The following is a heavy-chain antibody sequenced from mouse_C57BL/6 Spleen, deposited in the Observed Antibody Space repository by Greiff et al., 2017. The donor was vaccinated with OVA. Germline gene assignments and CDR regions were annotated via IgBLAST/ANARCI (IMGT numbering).Heavy chain of an antibody. CDR3: ARWHYGSSYVPYYAMDY. CDR2: IFPGSGST. J-gene: IGHJ4*01. D-gene: IGHD1-1*01. CDR1: GYTFTDYY. V-gene: IGHV1-75*01. Sequence: QVQLQQSGPELVKPGASVKISCKASGYTFTDYYINWVKQRPGQGLEWIGWIFPGSGSTYYNEKFKGKATLTVDKSSSTAYMLLSSLTSEDSAVYFCARWHYGSSYVPYYAMDYWGQGTSVTVSS.